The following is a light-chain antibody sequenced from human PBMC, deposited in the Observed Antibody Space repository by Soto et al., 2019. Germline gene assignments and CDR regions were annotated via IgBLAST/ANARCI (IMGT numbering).Light chain of an antibody. CDR1: SGHSNFA. Sequence: QPVLTQSPSASASLGASVKLTGTLSSGHSNFAIAWLQQQPDRGPRYLMKVNTDGSHDKGDGIPDRFSGSTSGAERYLTISSLQSEDEADYYCQTWGTGTHVVFGGGTKLTVL. CDR2: VNTDGSH. V-gene: IGLV4-69*01. CDR3: QTWGTGTHVV. J-gene: IGLJ2*01.